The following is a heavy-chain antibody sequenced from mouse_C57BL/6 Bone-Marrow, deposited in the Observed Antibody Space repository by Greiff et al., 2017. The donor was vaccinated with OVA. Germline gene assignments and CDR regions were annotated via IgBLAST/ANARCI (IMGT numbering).Heavy chain of an antibody. D-gene: IGHD1-1*01. CDR2: ISSGSSTI. J-gene: IGHJ2*01. CDR3: ARTGTTVVAFDY. V-gene: IGHV5-17*01. Sequence: EVKLMESGGGLVKPGGSLKLSCAASGFTFSDYGMHWVRQAPEKGLEWVAYISSGSSTIYYADTVKGRFTISRDNAKNTLFLQMTSLRSEDTAMYYCARTGTTVVAFDYWGQGTTLTVSS. CDR1: GFTFSDYG.